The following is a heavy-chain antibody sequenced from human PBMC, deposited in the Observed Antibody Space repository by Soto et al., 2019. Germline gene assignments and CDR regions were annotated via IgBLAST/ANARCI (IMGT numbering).Heavy chain of an antibody. CDR1: GFTFSSYS. CDR2: ISSSSSYI. Sequence: GGSLRLSCAASGFTFSSYSMNWVRQAPGKGLEWVSSISSSSSYIYYADSVKGRFTISRDNAKNSLYLQMNSLRAEDTAVYYCARSGGHILAAAGDYWGQGTLVTVSS. D-gene: IGHD6-13*01. J-gene: IGHJ4*02. CDR3: ARSGGHILAAAGDY. V-gene: IGHV3-21*01.